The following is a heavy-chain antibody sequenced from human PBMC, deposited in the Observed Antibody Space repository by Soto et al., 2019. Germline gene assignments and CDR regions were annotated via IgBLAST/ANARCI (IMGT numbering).Heavy chain of an antibody. V-gene: IGHV5-51*01. J-gene: IGHJ4*02. CDR1: GYSFTSYW. D-gene: IGHD3-22*01. Sequence: GESLKISCKGSGYSFTSYWIGWVRQMPGKGLEWMGIIYPGDSDTRYSPSFQGQVTISADKSISTAYLQWSSLKASDTAMYYCARDYDSSGYPRYSSDYPGQGLLVTRSS. CDR3: ARDYDSSGYPRYSSDY. CDR2: IYPGDSDT.